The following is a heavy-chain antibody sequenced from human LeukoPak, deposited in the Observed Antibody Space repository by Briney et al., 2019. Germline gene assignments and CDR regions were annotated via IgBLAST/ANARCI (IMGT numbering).Heavy chain of an antibody. V-gene: IGHV4-31*03. J-gene: IGHJ4*02. Sequence: SETLSLTCTVSGGSISSGGYYWSWIRQHPGKGLEWIGYIYYSGSTYYNPSLKSRVTISVDTSKNQFSLKLSSVTAADTAVYYCARVGLYGSGSYSYYFDYWGQGTLVTVSS. CDR3: ARVGLYGSGSYSYYFDY. CDR2: IYYSGST. CDR1: GGSISSGGYY. D-gene: IGHD3-10*01.